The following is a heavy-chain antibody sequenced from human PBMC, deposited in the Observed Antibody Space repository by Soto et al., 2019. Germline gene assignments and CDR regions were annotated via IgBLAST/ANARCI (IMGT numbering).Heavy chain of an antibody. D-gene: IGHD4-4*01. CDR1: GFSLSTSGVG. CDR2: IYWDDDK. Sequence: SGPTLVNPTQTLTLTCTFSGFSLSTSGVGVGWIRQPPGKALEWLALIYWDDDKRYSPSLKSRLTITKDTSKNQVVLTMANMDPVDTATYYCAHSVTVTHPRAHYYYYYYMDVWGTGTTVTVSS. V-gene: IGHV2-5*02. J-gene: IGHJ6*03. CDR3: AHSVTVTHPRAHYYYYYYMDV.